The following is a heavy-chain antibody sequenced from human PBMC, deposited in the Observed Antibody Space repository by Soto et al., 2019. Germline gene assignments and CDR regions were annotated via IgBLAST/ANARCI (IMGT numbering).Heavy chain of an antibody. V-gene: IGHV3-21*01. CDR3: VKDDCLGYCSGGSCFQNNWYDP. D-gene: IGHD2-15*01. Sequence: GGSLRLSCAASGFTFSTYSMNWVRQAPGKGLEWVSSISSSGSYIYYADSVKGRLTISRDNAKNSLYLQMSSLRAEDTAVYYCVKDDCLGYCSGGSCFQNNWYDPWGQGTLVTVSS. CDR2: ISSSGSYI. CDR1: GFTFSTYS. J-gene: IGHJ5*02.